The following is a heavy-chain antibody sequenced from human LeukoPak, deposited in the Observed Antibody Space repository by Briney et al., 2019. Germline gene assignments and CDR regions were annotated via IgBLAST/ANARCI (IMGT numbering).Heavy chain of an antibody. D-gene: IGHD2-15*01. J-gene: IGHJ4*02. CDR3: AGTWSFDY. CDR1: GFTFSSYW. Sequence: PGGPLRLSCAASGFTFSSYWMTWVRQAPGKGLEWVATINQDGSEKYSVDSVKGRFTISRDNAKKTLYLQMDSLRAEDTAVYYCAGTWSFDYWGQGTLVTVSS. CDR2: INQDGSEK. V-gene: IGHV3-7*01.